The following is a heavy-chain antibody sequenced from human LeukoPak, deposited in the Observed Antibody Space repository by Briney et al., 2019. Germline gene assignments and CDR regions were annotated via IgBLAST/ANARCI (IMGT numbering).Heavy chain of an antibody. D-gene: IGHD3-22*01. CDR2: IYYSGST. J-gene: IGHJ5*02. Sequence: SETLSLTCTVSGGSISSSSYYWGWIRQPPGKGLEWIGSIYYSGSTYYNPSLKSRVTISVDTSENQFSLKLSSVTAADTAVYYCARDSYYYDSSGYRAWFDPWGQGTLVTVSS. V-gene: IGHV4-39*07. CDR1: GGSISSSSYY. CDR3: ARDSYYYDSSGYRAWFDP.